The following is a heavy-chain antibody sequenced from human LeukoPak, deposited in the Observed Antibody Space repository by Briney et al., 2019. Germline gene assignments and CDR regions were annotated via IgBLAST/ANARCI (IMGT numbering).Heavy chain of an antibody. CDR3: ATRHSGYDGAFDY. CDR2: IYYSGST. CDR1: GGSISSYY. Sequence: SETLSLTCTVSGGSISSYYWSWIRQPPGKGLEWIGYIYYSGSTNYNPSLKSRVTISVDTSKNQFSLKLSSVTAADTAVYYCATRHSGYDGAFDYWGQGTLVTVSS. V-gene: IGHV4-59*08. J-gene: IGHJ4*02. D-gene: IGHD5-12*01.